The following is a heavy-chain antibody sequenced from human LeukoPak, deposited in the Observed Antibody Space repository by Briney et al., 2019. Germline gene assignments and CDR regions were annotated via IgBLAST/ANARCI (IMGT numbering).Heavy chain of an antibody. CDR1: GFSFSDHY. Sequence: PGGSLRLSCAASGFSFSDHYMDWVRQASGKGLEWVARIRKKTNSYTTGYAASVKGRFAISRDDAQNSLYLQMNSLRAEDTAVYYCVRGDCSGGNCYSAYWGQGTLVTVSS. CDR3: VRGDCSGGNCYSAY. J-gene: IGHJ4*02. CDR2: IRKKTNSYTT. V-gene: IGHV3-72*01. D-gene: IGHD2-15*01.